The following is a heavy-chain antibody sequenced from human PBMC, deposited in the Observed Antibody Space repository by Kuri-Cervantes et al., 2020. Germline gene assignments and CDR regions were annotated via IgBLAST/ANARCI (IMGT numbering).Heavy chain of an antibody. CDR2: IYSGGST. D-gene: IGHD3-10*01. V-gene: IGHV3-53*01. CDR1: GFTFSSYW. CDR3: ATGSGRWLD. J-gene: IGHJ4*02. Sequence: GGSLRLSCAASGFTFSSYWMHWVRQAPGKGLEWVSVIYSGGSTYYADSVRGRFTISRDNSKNTLYLQMDSLRAEDTAVYYCATGSGRWLDWGQGTLVTVSS.